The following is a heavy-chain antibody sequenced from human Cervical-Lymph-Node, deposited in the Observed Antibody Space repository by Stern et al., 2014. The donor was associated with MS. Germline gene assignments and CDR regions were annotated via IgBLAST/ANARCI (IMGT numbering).Heavy chain of an antibody. CDR1: GFTFSSYG. CDR3: ARDPLYCSGGSCYSGTAMVSFDY. J-gene: IGHJ4*02. CDR2: IWYDGSNK. D-gene: IGHD2-15*01. V-gene: IGHV3-33*01. Sequence: VQLVESGGGVVQPGRSLRLSCAASGFTFSSYGMHWVRQAPGKGLEWVAVIWYDGSNKYYAESVKGRFTISRDNSKNTLYLQMNSLRAEDTAVYYCARDPLYCSGGSCYSGTAMVSFDYWGQGTLVTVSS.